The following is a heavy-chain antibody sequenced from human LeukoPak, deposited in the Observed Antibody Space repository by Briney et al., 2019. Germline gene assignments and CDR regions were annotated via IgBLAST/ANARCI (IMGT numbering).Heavy chain of an antibody. D-gene: IGHD6-19*01. V-gene: IGHV3-48*03. J-gene: IGHJ4*02. Sequence: PGGSLRLSCAASGFTFSSYEMNWVCQAPGKGLEWVSYISSSGSTIYYADSVKGRFTISRDNAKNSLYLQMTSLRAEDTAVYYCARSIAVAVHSNYWGQGTLVTVSS. CDR1: GFTFSSYE. CDR2: ISSSGSTI. CDR3: ARSIAVAVHSNY.